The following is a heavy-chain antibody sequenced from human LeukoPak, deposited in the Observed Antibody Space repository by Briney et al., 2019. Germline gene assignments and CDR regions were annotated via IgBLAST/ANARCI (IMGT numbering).Heavy chain of an antibody. J-gene: IGHJ4*02. CDR2: IYHSGST. CDR3: ARGADYCSGGSRYSEGPYYFDY. CDR1: GGSISSGGYS. V-gene: IGHV4-30-2*01. Sequence: SETLSLTRAVSGGSISSGGYSWSWIRQPPGQGLEWIGYIYHSGSTYYNPSLKSRVTISVDRSKNQFSLKLNSVTAADTAVYYCARGADYCSGGSRYSEGPYYFDYWGQGTLVTVSS. D-gene: IGHD2-15*01.